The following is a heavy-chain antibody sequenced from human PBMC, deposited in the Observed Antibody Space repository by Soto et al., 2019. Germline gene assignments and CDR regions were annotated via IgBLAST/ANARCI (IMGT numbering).Heavy chain of an antibody. Sequence: VHLLESGGGLVQPGGSLRLSCAASGFTFSNYAMSWVRQAPGKGLEWIGSIHYSGSTHYNPSLQSRVTISGDASKKQFSLKLGSVTAADTAMYYCASTKDETLYFDYWGQGNLVTVSS. CDR3: ASTKDETLYFDY. D-gene: IGHD2-8*01. J-gene: IGHJ4*02. V-gene: IGHV4-59*05. CDR1: GFTFSNYA. CDR2: IHYSGST.